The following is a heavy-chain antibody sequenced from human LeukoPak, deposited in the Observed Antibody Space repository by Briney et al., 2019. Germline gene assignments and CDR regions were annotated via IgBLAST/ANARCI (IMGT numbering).Heavy chain of an antibody. V-gene: IGHV4-4*02. J-gene: IGHJ4*02. CDR2: IYHSGST. D-gene: IGHD2-2*01. CDR3: ARGSTKPVYYFDY. CDR1: GGSISSSDW. Sequence: PSGTLSLTCAVSGGSISSSDWWSWVRQPPGKGLEWIGEIYHSGSTNYNPSLKSRVTISVDKSKNQFSLKLSSVTAADTAVYYCARGSTKPVYYFDYWGQGTLVTVSS.